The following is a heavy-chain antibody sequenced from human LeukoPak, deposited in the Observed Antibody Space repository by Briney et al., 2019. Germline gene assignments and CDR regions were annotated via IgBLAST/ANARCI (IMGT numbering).Heavy chain of an antibody. CDR3: ARSERSGYSYGYEDY. Sequence: GSSVKVSCKASGGTFSSYAISWVRQAPGQGLEWMGGIIPIFGTANYAQKFQGRVTITTDESTSTAYMELSSLRSEDTAVYYCARSERSGYSYGYEDYWGQGTLVTVSS. CDR2: IIPIFGTA. CDR1: GGTFSSYA. V-gene: IGHV1-69*05. D-gene: IGHD5-18*01. J-gene: IGHJ4*02.